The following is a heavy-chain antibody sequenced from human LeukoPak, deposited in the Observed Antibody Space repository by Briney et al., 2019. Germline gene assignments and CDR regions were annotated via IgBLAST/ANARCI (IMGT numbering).Heavy chain of an antibody. D-gene: IGHD4-17*01. V-gene: IGHV1-18*04. CDR3: ASVSDYGDYGDY. CDR2: ISAYNGNT. J-gene: IGHJ4*02. Sequence: ASVKVSCKASGYTLTSYGISWVRQAPGQGLEWMGWISAYNGNTNYAQKLQGRVTMTTDTSTSTAYMELRSLRSDDTAVYYCASVSDYGDYGDYWGQGTLVTVSS. CDR1: GYTLTSYG.